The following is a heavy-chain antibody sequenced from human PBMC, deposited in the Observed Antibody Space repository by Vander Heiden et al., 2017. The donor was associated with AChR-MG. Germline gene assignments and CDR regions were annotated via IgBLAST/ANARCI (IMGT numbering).Heavy chain of an antibody. J-gene: IGHJ6*02. D-gene: IGHD3-16*02. CDR2: IIPIFGTA. CDR1: GGTFSSYA. CDR3: ARVSSDYVWGSYRMGMDV. Sequence: QVQLVQSVAEVKKPGSSVKVSCKASGGTFSSYAVSWVRQAPGQGLEWMGGIIPIFGTANYAQKFQGRVTITADESTSTAYMELSSLRSEDTAVYYCARVSSDYVWGSYRMGMDVWGQGTTVTVSS. V-gene: IGHV1-69*01.